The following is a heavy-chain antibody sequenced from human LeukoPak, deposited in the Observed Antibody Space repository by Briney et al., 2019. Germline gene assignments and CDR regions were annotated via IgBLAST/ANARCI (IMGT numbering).Heavy chain of an antibody. CDR1: GFTFSSYW. CDR3: AKRGTWIQLWANKPYFDY. D-gene: IGHD5-18*01. V-gene: IGHV3-74*01. CDR2: INSDGSST. Sequence: GGSLRLSCAASGFTFSSYWMHWVRQAPGKGLVWVSSINSDGSSTSYADSVKGRFTMSRDNSKNTLYLQMNSLRAEDTAVYYCAKRGTWIQLWANKPYFDYWGQGTLVTVSS. J-gene: IGHJ4*02.